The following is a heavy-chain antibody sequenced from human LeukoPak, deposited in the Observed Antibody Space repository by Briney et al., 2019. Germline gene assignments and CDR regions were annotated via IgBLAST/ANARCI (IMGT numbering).Heavy chain of an antibody. CDR3: ARHPFSDGFDI. CDR1: GGSISNNY. J-gene: IGHJ3*02. CDR2: VYSSGHT. V-gene: IGHV4-59*08. Sequence: PSETLSLTCTVSGGSISNNYWSWIRQPPGKGLEWIAYVYSSGHTNYNPSLKGRVTISVDTSKNQFSLKVNSVTAADTAVYYCARHPFSDGFDIWGQGTMVTVSS.